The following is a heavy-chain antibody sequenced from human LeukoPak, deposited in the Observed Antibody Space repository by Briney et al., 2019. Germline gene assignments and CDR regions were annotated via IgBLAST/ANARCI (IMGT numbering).Heavy chain of an antibody. Sequence: GGSLRLSCAASGFTFSSYSTNWVRQAPGKGLEWVSSISSSSSYMYYADSVKGRFTISRDNAKNSLYLQMNSLRAEDTAVYYCARPSTQGRVAGAFDIWGQGTMVTVSS. CDR1: GFTFSSYS. V-gene: IGHV3-21*01. CDR3: ARPSTQGRVAGAFDI. J-gene: IGHJ3*02. CDR2: ISSSSSYM. D-gene: IGHD6-19*01.